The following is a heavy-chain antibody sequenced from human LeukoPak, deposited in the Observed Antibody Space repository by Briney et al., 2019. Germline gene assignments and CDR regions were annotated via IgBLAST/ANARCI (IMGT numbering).Heavy chain of an antibody. V-gene: IGHV3-30*18. CDR3: AKDLVNDYDSSGYFDY. Sequence: GGSLRLSCAASGFTFSSYAMHWVRQAPGKGLEWVAVISYDGFNKYYADSVKGRFTISRDNSKYMLYMRMHSLRAEDTAVYYCAKDLVNDYDSSGYFDYWGQGTLVTVSS. CDR1: GFTFSSYA. J-gene: IGHJ4*02. CDR2: ISYDGFNK. D-gene: IGHD3-22*01.